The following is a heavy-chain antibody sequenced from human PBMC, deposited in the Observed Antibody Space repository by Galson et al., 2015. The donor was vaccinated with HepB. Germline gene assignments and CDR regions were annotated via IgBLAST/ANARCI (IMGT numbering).Heavy chain of an antibody. CDR3: ARGGEGGSGWVWGSYYYYGMDV. J-gene: IGHJ6*02. Sequence: SLRLSCAASGFTFSSYSMNWVRQAPGKGLEWVSYISSSSSTIYYADSVKGRFTISRDNAKNSLYLQMNSLRDEDTAVYYCARGGEGGSGWVWGSYYYYGMDVWGQGTTVTVSS. D-gene: IGHD6-19*01. CDR2: ISSSSSTI. CDR1: GFTFSSYS. V-gene: IGHV3-48*02.